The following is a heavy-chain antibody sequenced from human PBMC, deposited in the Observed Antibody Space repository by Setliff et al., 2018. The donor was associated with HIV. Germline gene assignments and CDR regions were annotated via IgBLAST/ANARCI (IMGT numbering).Heavy chain of an antibody. CDR3: ARVLEQVVSDY. Sequence: PSETLSLTCAVYGGSFISYYWTWIRQPPGKGLEWIGEISHGGSTNYNPSLKSRVTISVDTSKNQFSLKLSSVNAADTAVYYCARVLEQVVSDYWGQGTLVTVSS. D-gene: IGHD6-6*01. CDR2: ISHGGST. V-gene: IGHV4-34*01. CDR1: GGSFISYY. J-gene: IGHJ4*02.